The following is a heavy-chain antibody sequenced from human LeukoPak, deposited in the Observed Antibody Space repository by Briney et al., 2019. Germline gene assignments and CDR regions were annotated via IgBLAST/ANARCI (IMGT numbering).Heavy chain of an antibody. CDR1: GFTFSSYA. D-gene: IGHD6-13*01. CDR3: ARVFDSSSWHEDLPYYFDY. Sequence: PGGSLRLSCAASGFTFSSYAMHWVRQAPGKGLEYVSAISSNGGSTYYANSVKGRFTISRDNSKNTLYLQMGSLRTEDMAVYYCARVFDSSSWHEDLPYYFDYWGQGTLVTVSS. V-gene: IGHV3-64*01. J-gene: IGHJ4*02. CDR2: ISSNGGST.